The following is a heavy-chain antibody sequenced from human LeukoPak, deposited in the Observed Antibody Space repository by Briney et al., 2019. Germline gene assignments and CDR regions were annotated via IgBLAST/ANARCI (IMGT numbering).Heavy chain of an antibody. CDR1: GGSISSYY. J-gene: IGHJ6*02. Sequence: PSETLSLTCTVSGGSISSYYWSWIQQPPGKGLEWIGYIYYSGSTNYNPSLKSRVTISVDTSKNQFSLKLSSVTAADTAVYYCARDPLYSSGWTYGMDVWGQGTTVTVSS. D-gene: IGHD6-19*01. CDR3: ARDPLYSSGWTYGMDV. CDR2: IYYSGST. V-gene: IGHV4-59*01.